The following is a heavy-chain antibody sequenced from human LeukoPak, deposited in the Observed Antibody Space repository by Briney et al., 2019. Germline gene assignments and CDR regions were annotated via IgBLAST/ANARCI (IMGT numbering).Heavy chain of an antibody. V-gene: IGHV3-9*01. D-gene: IGHD3-10*01. CDR3: AKALPGSYAFYYYAMDV. J-gene: IGHJ6*02. CDR2: ISWNSGTI. CDR1: GFTFDDYA. Sequence: GRSLRLSCAGSGFTFDDYAMHWVRQAPGKGLEWVSGISWNSGTIGYADSVKDRFTISRDNAKNSLYLQMNSLRAEDTALYYCAKALPGSYAFYYYAMDVWGQGTTVTVSS.